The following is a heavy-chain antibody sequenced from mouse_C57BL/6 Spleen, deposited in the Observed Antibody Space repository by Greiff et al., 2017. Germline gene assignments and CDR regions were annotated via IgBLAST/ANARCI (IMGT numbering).Heavy chain of an antibody. CDR1: GYAFSSSW. J-gene: IGHJ2*01. CDR3: ARATVVAVDY. V-gene: IGHV1-82*01. Sequence: QVQLKESGPELVKPGASVKISCKASGYAFSSSWMNWVKQRPGKGLEWIGRIYPGDGDTNYNGKFKGKATLTADKSSSTAYMQLSSLTYEDSAVYCCARATVVAVDYWGQGTTLTVSS. D-gene: IGHD1-1*01. CDR2: IYPGDGDT.